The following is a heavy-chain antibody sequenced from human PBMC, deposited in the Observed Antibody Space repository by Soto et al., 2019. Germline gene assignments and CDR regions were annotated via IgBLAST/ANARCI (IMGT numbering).Heavy chain of an antibody. Sequence: QVQLVESGGGVVQPGRSLRLSCAASGFTFSNYGMHWVRQPPGKRLEWVAVISYDGSNKYYADSVKGRFTISRDNSKNTLYLQRNSLRAEDTAVYYCAKPSHPRGQQLGHCGQGTLVTVSS. CDR2: ISYDGSNK. CDR3: AKPSHPRGQQLGH. CDR1: GFTFSNYG. D-gene: IGHD6-13*01. J-gene: IGHJ4*02. V-gene: IGHV3-30*18.